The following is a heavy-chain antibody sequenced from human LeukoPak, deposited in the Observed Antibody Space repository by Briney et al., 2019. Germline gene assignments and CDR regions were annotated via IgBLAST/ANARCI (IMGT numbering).Heavy chain of an antibody. D-gene: IGHD2-2*01. CDR2: INHSGST. J-gene: IGHJ4*02. CDR1: GGSFSGYY. V-gene: IGHV4-34*01. Sequence: SETLSLTCAVHGGSFSGYYWSWIRQPPGKGLEWIGEINHSGSTNYNPSLKSRVTISVDTSKNQFSLKLSSVTAADTAVYYCARVGSLPRVYCSSTSCYVKYFDYWGQGTLVTVSS. CDR3: ARVGSLPRVYCSSTSCYVKYFDY.